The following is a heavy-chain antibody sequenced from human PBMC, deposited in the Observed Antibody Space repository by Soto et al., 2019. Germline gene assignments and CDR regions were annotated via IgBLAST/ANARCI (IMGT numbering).Heavy chain of an antibody. D-gene: IGHD1-1*01. CDR1: GFSLSTSGVG. J-gene: IGHJ4*02. Sequence: QITLKESGPTLVKPTQTLTLTCTFSGFSLSTSGVGVGWIRQPPGKALEWLALIYWDDDKRYTPSLRPRLTITADTSKNQVVFTMIRMDPVDTATYYCAHTFRDNNEYYFGQWGQGTLVTVSS. CDR2: IYWDDDK. CDR3: AHTFRDNNEYYFGQ. V-gene: IGHV2-5*02.